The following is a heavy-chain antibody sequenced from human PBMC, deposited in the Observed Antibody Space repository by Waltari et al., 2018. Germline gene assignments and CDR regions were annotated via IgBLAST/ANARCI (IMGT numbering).Heavy chain of an antibody. CDR2: INQDGSEK. CDR3: ASGGHVDY. Sequence: EVQLVESGGTVVQPGGSLRLSCAVSGLTFSRFWMTWVRQGPGKGLEWVANINQDGSEKHYVDSVKGRFTISRDNAKNSLSLQMNSLRAEDTAVYYCASGGHVDYCGQGTLVTVSS. J-gene: IGHJ4*02. CDR1: GLTFSRFW. V-gene: IGHV3-7*01.